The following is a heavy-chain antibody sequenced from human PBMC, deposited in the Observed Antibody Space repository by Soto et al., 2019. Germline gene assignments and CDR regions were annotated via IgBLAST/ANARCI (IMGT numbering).Heavy chain of an antibody. CDR3: ARAQFYSGSGNYNNLMLDA. D-gene: IGHD3-10*01. J-gene: IGHJ5*02. CDR2: MYHSGTF. Sequence: SETLSLTCAVSGGSIGGVGYSWSWIRQPPGGGLEWIGYMYHSGTFLKSPSLKTRLTMSLDMSKNQFSLTLNSMTAADTAVYSCARAQFYSGSGNYNNLMLDAWGQGIQVTVSS. CDR1: GGSIGGVGYS. V-gene: IGHV4-30-2*01.